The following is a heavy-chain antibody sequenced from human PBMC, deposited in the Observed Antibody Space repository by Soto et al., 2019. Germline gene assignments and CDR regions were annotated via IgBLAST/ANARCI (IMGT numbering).Heavy chain of an antibody. V-gene: IGHV1-8*01. D-gene: IGHD3-3*01. CDR3: ARERKFDFWRKGLDV. CDR1: GCTFTSYD. Sequence: GASVKVSCKASGCTFTSYDINWVRQAPGQGLEWLGWMDPNSGSTGYAQNFQGRVTMTRNISINTAHMELSSLRSEDAAVYYCARERKFDFWRKGLDVWGQGTTVTVSS. CDR2: MDPNSGST. J-gene: IGHJ6*02.